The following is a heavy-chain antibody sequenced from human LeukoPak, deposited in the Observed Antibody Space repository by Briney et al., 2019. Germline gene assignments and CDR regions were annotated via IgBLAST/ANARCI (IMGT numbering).Heavy chain of an antibody. Sequence: GGSLRLSCAASGFTFSSYWMRWVRQAPGKGLEGVANIKNDGSEEYYVDSVKGRFTISRDNAKNSLFLQMNSLTVEDTAVYYCASTPRSWYSDYWGQGTLVTVSS. CDR2: IKNDGSEE. CDR3: ASTPRSWYSDY. V-gene: IGHV3-7*01. CDR1: GFTFSSYW. J-gene: IGHJ4*02. D-gene: IGHD6-13*01.